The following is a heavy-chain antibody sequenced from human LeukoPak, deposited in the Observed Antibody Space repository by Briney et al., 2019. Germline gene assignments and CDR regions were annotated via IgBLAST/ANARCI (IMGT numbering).Heavy chain of an antibody. CDR3: AKDQNYWEMATIVDY. Sequence: GGSLRLSCVASGFPFSSYWMTWVRQAPGKGLEWVANIKQDGSKKSYVDSVKGRFTISRDNAKNSLYLQMNSLRAEDTAVYYCAKDQNYWEMATIVDYWGQGTLVTVSS. V-gene: IGHV3-7*03. CDR2: IKQDGSKK. J-gene: IGHJ4*02. CDR1: GFPFSSYW. D-gene: IGHD5-24*01.